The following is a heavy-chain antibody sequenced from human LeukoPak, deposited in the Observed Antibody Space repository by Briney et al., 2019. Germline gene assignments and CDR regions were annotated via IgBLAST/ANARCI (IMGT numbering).Heavy chain of an antibody. J-gene: IGHJ4*02. D-gene: IGHD6-13*01. Sequence: SETLSLTCTVSGGSISSYYWGWIRQPPGKGLEWIGYIYYSGSTNYNPSLKSRVTISVDTSKNQFSLKLSSVTAADTAVYYCAGTILVAAAGHFDYWGQGTLVTVSS. CDR3: AGTILVAAAGHFDY. CDR1: GGSISSYY. V-gene: IGHV4-59*01. CDR2: IYYSGST.